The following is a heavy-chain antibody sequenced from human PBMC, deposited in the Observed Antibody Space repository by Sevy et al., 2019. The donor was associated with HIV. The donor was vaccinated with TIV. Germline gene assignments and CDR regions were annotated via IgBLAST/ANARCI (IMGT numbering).Heavy chain of an antibody. CDR3: ATDRISDWFFDS. CDR2: IGGSGGST. CDR1: GFTFTDYV. Sequence: GGSLRLSCTASGFTFTDYVMNWVRQAPGRGLEWVSSIGGSGGSTHYADSVKGRFTISRDNSKNTLYLQMNSLRAEDTAVYYCATDRISDWFFDSWGHGTLVTVSS. V-gene: IGHV3-23*01. J-gene: IGHJ4*01. D-gene: IGHD3-9*01.